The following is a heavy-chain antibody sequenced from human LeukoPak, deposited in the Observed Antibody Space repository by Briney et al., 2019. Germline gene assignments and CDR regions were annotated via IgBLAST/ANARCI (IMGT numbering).Heavy chain of an antibody. D-gene: IGHD6-19*01. J-gene: IGHJ4*02. V-gene: IGHV4-38-2*01. Sequence: SETLSLTCAVSGYSISSGYYWGWIRQPPGNGLDWIGSIYHSGSTYYNPSLKSRVTILVDTSKNQFSLKLSSVTAADTAVYYCARTPSSGWYDWRAWFDYWGQGTLVTVSS. CDR2: IYHSGST. CDR1: GYSISSGYY. CDR3: ARTPSSGWYDWRAWFDY.